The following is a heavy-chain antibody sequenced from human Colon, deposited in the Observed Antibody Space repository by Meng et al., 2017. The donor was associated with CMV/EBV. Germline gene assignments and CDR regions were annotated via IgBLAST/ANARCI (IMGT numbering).Heavy chain of an antibody. CDR3: ARDRYSVAALFLLYYYGMDV. CDR2: ISFDGSDQ. CDR1: GFTFSNYP. V-gene: IGHV3-30*04. D-gene: IGHD6-6*01. Sequence: GESLKISCAASGFTFSNYPMHWVRQAPGKGLEWVAVISFDGSDQSYADSMRGRFTISRDNSKNTLYLQMNSLRAEDTAMYYCARDRYSVAALFLLYYYGMDVWGQGTTVTVSS. J-gene: IGHJ6*02.